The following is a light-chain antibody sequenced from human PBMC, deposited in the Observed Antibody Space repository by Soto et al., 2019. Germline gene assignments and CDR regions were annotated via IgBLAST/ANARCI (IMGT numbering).Light chain of an antibody. CDR3: QQYDSVPFT. CDR1: QAITNY. V-gene: IGKV1-33*01. Sequence: DIQMTQSPSSLSSSVGDRVTITCQASQAITNYLNGYQQKPGKAPKLLIYDASNLETGVPSRFSGSGSGTPFSFTISSLQAEDLASYYCQQYDSVPFTFGQGTRVEMK. J-gene: IGKJ5*01. CDR2: DAS.